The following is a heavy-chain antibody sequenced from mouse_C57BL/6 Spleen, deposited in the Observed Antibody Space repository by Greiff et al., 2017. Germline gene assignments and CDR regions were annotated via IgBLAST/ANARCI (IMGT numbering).Heavy chain of an antibody. CDR2: INPSTGGT. Sequence: VQLQQSGPELVKPGASVKISCKASGYSFTGYYMNWVKQSPEKSLEWIGEINPSTGGTTYNQKFKAKATLTVDKSSSTAYMQLKSLTSEDSAVYYCARDYYYGSSYSYAMDYWGQGTSVTVSS. D-gene: IGHD1-1*01. CDR3: ARDYYYGSSYSYAMDY. V-gene: IGHV1-42*01. J-gene: IGHJ4*01. CDR1: GYSFTGYY.